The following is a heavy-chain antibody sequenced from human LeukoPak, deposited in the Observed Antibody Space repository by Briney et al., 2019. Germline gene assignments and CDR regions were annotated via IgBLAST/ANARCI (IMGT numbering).Heavy chain of an antibody. V-gene: IGHV4-34*01. J-gene: IGHJ4*02. Sequence: SETLSLTCAVYGGSFSGYYWSWIRQPPGKGLEWIGEINHSGSTNYNPSLKSRVTISVDTSKNQFSLKLSSVTAADTAVYYCARGGYWGPRSFDYWGQGTLVTVSS. D-gene: IGHD7-27*01. CDR3: ARGGYWGPRSFDY. CDR2: INHSGST. CDR1: GGSFSGYY.